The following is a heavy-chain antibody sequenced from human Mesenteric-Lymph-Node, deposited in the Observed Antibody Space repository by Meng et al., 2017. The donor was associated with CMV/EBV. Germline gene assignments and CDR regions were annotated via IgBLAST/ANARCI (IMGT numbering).Heavy chain of an antibody. CDR1: GFTFSSYD. J-gene: IGHJ4*02. D-gene: IGHD3-10*01. CDR3: ARDGPMVRGVIDY. V-gene: IGHV3-13*01. Sequence: GGSLRLSCAASGFTFSSYDMHWVRQATGKGLEWVSAIGTAGDTYYPGSVKGRFTISRDNSKNTLYLQMNSLRAEDTAVYYCARDGPMVRGVIDYWGQGTLVTVSS. CDR2: IGTAGDT.